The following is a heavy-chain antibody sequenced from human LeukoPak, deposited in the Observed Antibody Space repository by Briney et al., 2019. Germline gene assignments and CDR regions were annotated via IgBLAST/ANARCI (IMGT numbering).Heavy chain of an antibody. CDR1: GLTVSSNY. CDR2: IYSSGYT. CDR3: ARQWFFFDSSDYYYDAFDI. V-gene: IGHV3-66*04. J-gene: IGHJ3*02. D-gene: IGHD3-22*01. Sequence: GGSLRLSCTASGLTVSSNYMSWVRQAPGKGLEWVSIIYSSGYTYYADSVKDRFTISRDNSKNTMYLQMNSLRAEDTAVYFCARQWFFFDSSDYYYDAFDIWGRGTMVTVSS.